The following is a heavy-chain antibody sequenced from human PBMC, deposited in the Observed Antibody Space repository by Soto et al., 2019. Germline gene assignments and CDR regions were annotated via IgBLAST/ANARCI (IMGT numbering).Heavy chain of an antibody. V-gene: IGHV3-21*01. D-gene: IGHD2-15*01. CDR1: VFTFRSYS. J-gene: IGHJ4*02. CDR3: ARDLPNCSDGSCYFDY. Sequence: RGSLGLGCASSVFTFRSYSMNWVRQAPGMGLEWVSSISSSTSYIYYADSLKGRFTISRDNAKNSLYLQMNSLRAEDTAVYYCARDLPNCSDGSCYFDYWGQGTMVTVSS. CDR2: ISSSTSYI.